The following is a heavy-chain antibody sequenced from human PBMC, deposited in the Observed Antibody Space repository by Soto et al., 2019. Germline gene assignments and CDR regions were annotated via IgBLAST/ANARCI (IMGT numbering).Heavy chain of an antibody. CDR3: AKDSPTTPLDY. V-gene: IGHV3-30*18. CDR2: ISYDGSNK. J-gene: IGHJ4*02. D-gene: IGHD5-12*01. CDR1: GFTFSSYG. Sequence: GGSLRLSCAASGFTFSSYGMHWVRQAPVKGLEWVAVISYDGSNKYYADSVKGRFTISRDNSKNTLYLQMNSLRAEDTAVYYCAKDSPTTPLDYWGQGTLVTVSS.